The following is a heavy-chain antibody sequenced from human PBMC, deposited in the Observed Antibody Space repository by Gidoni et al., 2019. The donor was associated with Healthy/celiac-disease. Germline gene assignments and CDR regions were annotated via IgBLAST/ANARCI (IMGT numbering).Heavy chain of an antibody. D-gene: IGHD6-13*01. CDR1: GFTFSSYA. Sequence: EVQLLESGGGLVQPGGSLRLSCAASGFTFSSYAMSWVRQAPGKGLEWVSAISGSGGSTYYADSVKGRFTISRDNSKNTLYLKMNSLRAEDTAVYYCAKAGYSSTYPLGYWGQGTLVTVSS. J-gene: IGHJ4*02. V-gene: IGHV3-23*01. CDR2: ISGSGGST. CDR3: AKAGYSSTYPLGY.